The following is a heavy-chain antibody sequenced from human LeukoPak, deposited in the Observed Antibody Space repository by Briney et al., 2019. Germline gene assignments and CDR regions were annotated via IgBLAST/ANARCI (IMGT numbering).Heavy chain of an antibody. Sequence: ASVKVSCKASGYTLPSYYMHWVRQAPGQGLEWMGIINPSGCSTSYAQKFQGRVTMTRNTSNSTAYMELSRLRSDDTAVYYCATGYNWNDERRRYYYYYYIDVWGKGTTVTVSS. D-gene: IGHD1-1*01. CDR1: GYTLPSYY. J-gene: IGHJ6*03. CDR2: INPSGCST. CDR3: ATGYNWNDERRRYYYYYYIDV. V-gene: IGHV1-46*01.